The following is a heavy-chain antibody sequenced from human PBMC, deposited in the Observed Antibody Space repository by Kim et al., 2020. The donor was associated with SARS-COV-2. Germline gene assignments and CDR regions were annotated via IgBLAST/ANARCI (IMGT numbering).Heavy chain of an antibody. V-gene: IGHV4-4*02. CDR3: ARGPWVRGYYYDSSGYFDC. CDR2: IYHSGST. J-gene: IGHJ4*02. D-gene: IGHD3-22*01. CDR1: GGSISSSNW. Sequence: SETLSLTCAVSGGSISSSNWWSWVRQPPGKGLEWIGEIYHSGSTNYNPSLKSRVTISVDKSKNQFSLKLSSVTAADTAVYYCARGPWVRGYYYDSSGYFDCWGQGTLVTVSS.